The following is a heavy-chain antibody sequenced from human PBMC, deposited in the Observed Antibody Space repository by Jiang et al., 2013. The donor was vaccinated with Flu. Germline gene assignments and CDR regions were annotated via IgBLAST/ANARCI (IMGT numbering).Heavy chain of an antibody. D-gene: IGHD6-13*01. CDR3: AKDRRLSIAAAGTSSFDY. V-gene: IGHV3-23*01. J-gene: IGHJ4*02. Sequence: RLSCAASGFTFSSYAMSWVRQAPGKGLEWVSAISGSGGSTYYADSVKGRFTISRDNSKNTLYLQMNSLRAEDTAVYYCAKDRRLSIAAAGTSSFDYWGQGTLVTVSS. CDR1: GFTFSSYA. CDR2: ISGSGGST.